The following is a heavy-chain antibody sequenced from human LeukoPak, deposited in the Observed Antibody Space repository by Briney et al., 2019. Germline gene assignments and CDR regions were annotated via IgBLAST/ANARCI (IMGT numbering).Heavy chain of an antibody. CDR3: ARSGYCSGGSCSEYFQH. V-gene: IGHV1-69*13. J-gene: IGHJ1*01. Sequence: RGASVKVSCKASGGTFSSYAISWVRQAPGQGLEWMGRIIPIFGTANYAQKFQGRVTITADESTSTAYMELSSLRSEDTAVYYCARSGYCSGGSCSEYFQHWGQGTLVTVSS. D-gene: IGHD2-15*01. CDR2: IIPIFGTA. CDR1: GGTFSSYA.